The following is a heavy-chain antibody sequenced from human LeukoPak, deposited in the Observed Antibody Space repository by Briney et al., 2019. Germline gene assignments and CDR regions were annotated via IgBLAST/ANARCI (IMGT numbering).Heavy chain of an antibody. CDR3: ASWGGSGDFDY. CDR2: INPSGGST. Sequence: WASVKVSCKASGYIFTSYYMHWVRQAPGQGLEWMGIINPSGGSTSYAQKFQGRVTMTRDTSTSTVYMELSSLRSEDTAVYYCASWGGSGDFDYWGQGTLVTVSS. J-gene: IGHJ4*02. V-gene: IGHV1-46*01. D-gene: IGHD6-19*01. CDR1: GYIFTSYY.